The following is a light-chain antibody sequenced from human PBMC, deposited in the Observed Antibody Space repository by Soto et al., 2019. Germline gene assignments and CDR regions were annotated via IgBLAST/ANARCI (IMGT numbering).Light chain of an antibody. V-gene: IGKV3-20*01. CDR2: GAS. CDR1: QSVSSSY. CDR3: QQYGSSPPYT. Sequence: EIVLTQSPGTLSLSPGERATLSCRASQSVSSSYLARYQQKPGQAPRLLIYGASSRATGLPDRFSGSGSGTDFTLTISRLEPEDFAVYYCQQYGSSPPYTFGQGTKLEIK. J-gene: IGKJ2*01.